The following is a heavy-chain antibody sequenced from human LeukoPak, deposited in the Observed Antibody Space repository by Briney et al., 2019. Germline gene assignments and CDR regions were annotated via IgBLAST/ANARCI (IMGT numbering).Heavy chain of an antibody. D-gene: IGHD5-18*01. Sequence: PSETLSLTCTVSGGSISSGDYYWSWIRQPPGKGLEWIGYIYYSGSTYYNPSLKSRVTISVDTSKNQFSLKLSSVTAADTAVYYCARGVTQLWPPYFDYWGQETLVTVSS. J-gene: IGHJ4*02. CDR1: GGSISSGDYY. CDR2: IYYSGST. V-gene: IGHV4-30-4*01. CDR3: ARGVTQLWPPYFDY.